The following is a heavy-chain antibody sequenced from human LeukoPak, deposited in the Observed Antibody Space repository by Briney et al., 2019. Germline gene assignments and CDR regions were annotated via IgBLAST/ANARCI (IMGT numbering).Heavy chain of an antibody. Sequence: ASVKVSCKASGYSFSDYYLHWVRQAPGQGLEWMGWISAYNGNTNYAQKLQGRVTMTTDTSTSTAYMELRSLRSDDRAVYYCGKLGTDDAFDIWGQGTMVTVSS. D-gene: IGHD7-27*01. CDR2: ISAYNGNT. V-gene: IGHV1-18*04. J-gene: IGHJ3*02. CDR1: GYSFSDYY. CDR3: GKLGTDDAFDI.